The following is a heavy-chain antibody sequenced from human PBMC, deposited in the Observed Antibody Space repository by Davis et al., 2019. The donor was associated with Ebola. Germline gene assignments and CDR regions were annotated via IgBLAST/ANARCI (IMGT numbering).Heavy chain of an antibody. D-gene: IGHD5-18*01. CDR2: ISWNSGSI. Sequence: PGGSLRLSCAASGFTFDDYAMHWVRQAPGKGLEWVSGISWNSGSIGYADSVKGRFTISRDNAKNSLYLQMNSLRAEDTALYYCAKDMTPAMNNYYYYGMDVWGQGTTVTVSS. CDR1: GFTFDDYA. J-gene: IGHJ6*02. V-gene: IGHV3-9*01. CDR3: AKDMTPAMNNYYYYGMDV.